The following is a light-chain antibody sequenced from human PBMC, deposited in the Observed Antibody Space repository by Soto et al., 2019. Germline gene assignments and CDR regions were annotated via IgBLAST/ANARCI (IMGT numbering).Light chain of an antibody. CDR1: QSISSY. Sequence: DIQMNQSPSSLSASLGDRVTITCRASQSISSYLNWYQQKPGKAPKLLIYAASSLQSGVPSRFSGSGSGTDFTLTISSLQPEDFATYYCQQSYSTPRTFGQGTKVDIK. CDR2: AAS. CDR3: QQSYSTPRT. V-gene: IGKV1-39*01. J-gene: IGKJ1*01.